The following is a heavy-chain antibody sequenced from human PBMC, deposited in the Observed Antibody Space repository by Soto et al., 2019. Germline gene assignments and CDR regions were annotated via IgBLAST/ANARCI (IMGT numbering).Heavy chain of an antibody. CDR3: TRGVYCSGGTCYSYFYYYGMDV. Sequence: GGSLRLSCAASGFTFSSYSMHWVRQAPGKGLEWVAVISYDGSNKYYSDSVKGRFTISRDNSKNMLYLQMNSLRAEDTAVYYCTRGVYCSGGTCYSYFYYYGMDVWGQGTTVTVSS. CDR2: ISYDGSNK. V-gene: IGHV3-30*03. D-gene: IGHD2-15*01. J-gene: IGHJ6*02. CDR1: GFTFSSYS.